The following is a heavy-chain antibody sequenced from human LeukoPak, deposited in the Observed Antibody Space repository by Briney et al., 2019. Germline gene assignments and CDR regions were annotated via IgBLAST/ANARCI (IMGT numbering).Heavy chain of an antibody. Sequence: GGSLRLSCAASGFMFSSNWMSWVRLAPGKGLEWVANIKEDGTETYYVDSVKGRFTIPRDNAKNSLYLQMNSLRVEDTAVYYCAKEGRSLQTYWGQGTLVTVTS. V-gene: IGHV3-7*03. J-gene: IGHJ4*02. CDR1: GFMFSSNW. D-gene: IGHD5-24*01. CDR3: AKEGRSLQTY. CDR2: IKEDGTET.